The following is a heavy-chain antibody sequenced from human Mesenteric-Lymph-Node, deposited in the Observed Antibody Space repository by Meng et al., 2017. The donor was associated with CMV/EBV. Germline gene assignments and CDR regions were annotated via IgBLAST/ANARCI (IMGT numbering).Heavy chain of an antibody. CDR2: INHSGST. V-gene: IGHV4-34*01. CDR3: ASERYGQQLVLR. CDR1: GGSFSGYY. Sequence: GSLRLSCAVYGGSFSGYYWSWIRQPPGKELEWIGEINHSGSTNYNPSLKSRVTISVDTSKNQFSLKLNSVTAADTAVYYCASERYGQQLVLRWGQGTLVTVSS. D-gene: IGHD6-13*01. J-gene: IGHJ4*02.